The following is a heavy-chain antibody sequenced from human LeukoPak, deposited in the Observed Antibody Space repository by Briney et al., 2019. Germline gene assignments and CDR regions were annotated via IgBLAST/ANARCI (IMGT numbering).Heavy chain of an antibody. CDR3: ASPSYDHLRYFDRSAFDY. D-gene: IGHD3-9*01. Sequence: SETLSLTCTVSGGSISSSSYYWGWIRQPPGKGLEWIGSIYYSGGTYYNPSLKSRVTISVDTSKNQFSLKLSSVTAADTAVYYCASPSYDHLRYFDRSAFDYWGQGTLVTVSS. CDR1: GGSISSSSYY. V-gene: IGHV4-39*07. J-gene: IGHJ4*02. CDR2: IYYSGGT.